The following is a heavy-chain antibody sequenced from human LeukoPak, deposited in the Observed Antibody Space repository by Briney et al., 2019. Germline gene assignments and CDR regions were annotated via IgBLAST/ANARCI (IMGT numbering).Heavy chain of an antibody. V-gene: IGHV1-8*01. CDR2: MNPNSGNT. J-gene: IGHJ6*02. D-gene: IGHD3-3*01. CDR1: GYTFTSYD. Sequence: GASVKVSCKASGYTFTSYDINWVRQATGQGLEWMGWMNPNSGNTGYAQKFQGRVTMTRDTSTSTVYMELSSLRSEDTPVYYCATSSHYDSSYGMDVWGQGTTVTVSS. CDR3: ATSSHYDSSYGMDV.